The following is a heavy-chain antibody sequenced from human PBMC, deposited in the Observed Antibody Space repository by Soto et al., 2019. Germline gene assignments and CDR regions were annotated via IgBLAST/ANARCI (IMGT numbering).Heavy chain of an antibody. CDR1: VFTFRSYG. J-gene: IGHJ6*02. CDR2: ISYDGSNK. V-gene: IGHV3-30*18. D-gene: IGHD6-25*01. Sequence: GGSLRLSCASSVFTFRSYGMHWVRQAPGKGLEWVAIISYDGSNKYYPDSVKGRFTISRDNSKNTLYLQMSSLRAEDTAVYYCAKNRLANSPYYFYYYGMDVWGQGTTVTVS. CDR3: AKNRLANSPYYFYYYGMDV.